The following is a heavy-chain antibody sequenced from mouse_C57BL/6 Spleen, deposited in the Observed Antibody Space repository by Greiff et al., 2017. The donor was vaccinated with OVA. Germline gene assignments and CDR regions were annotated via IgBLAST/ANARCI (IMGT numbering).Heavy chain of an antibody. CDR3: ARSGDDDAMDY. J-gene: IGHJ4*01. CDR2: IDPSDSEP. D-gene: IGHD2-13*01. V-gene: IGHV1-52*01. CDR1: GYTFTSYW. Sequence: QVQLQQPGAELVRPGSSVKLSCKASGYTFTSYWMHWVKQRPIQGLEWIGNIDPSDSEPHYNQKFKDKATLTVDKSSSTAYMQLSSLTSEDSAVYYCARSGDDDAMDYWGQGTSVTVSS.